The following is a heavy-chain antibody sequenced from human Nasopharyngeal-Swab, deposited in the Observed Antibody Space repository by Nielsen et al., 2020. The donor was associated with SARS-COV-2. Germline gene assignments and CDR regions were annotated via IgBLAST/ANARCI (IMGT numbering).Heavy chain of an antibody. CDR2: IYYSGRT. D-gene: IGHD3-22*01. V-gene: IGHV4-39*01. CDR1: GGSISSSSYY. Sequence: SETLSLTCTVSGGSISSSSYYWGWIRQPPGKGLEWIGRIYYSGRTYYTPSLKSRVTISVDTSKNHFSLKLSSVTAADTAVYYCATFDYYDSSWGQGTLVTVSS. J-gene: IGHJ4*02. CDR3: ATFDYYDSS.